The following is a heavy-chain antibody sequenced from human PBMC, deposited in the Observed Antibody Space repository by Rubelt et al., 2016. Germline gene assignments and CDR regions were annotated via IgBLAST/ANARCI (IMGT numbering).Heavy chain of an antibody. J-gene: IGHJ4*02. Sequence: QVHLQESGPGLVKPSGTFSLTCAVSNGSISNSGWWSWVRQPPWKGLEWIGEINHSGGTNYTPSSKSRVTISVDTSKNQFSRNLSAVTSADPAVYDCARRGFRRPDYYPLEYWGQGALVTVSS. CDR2: INHSGGT. D-gene: IGHD1-26*01. CDR1: NGSISNSGW. CDR3: ARRGFRRPDYYPLEY. V-gene: IGHV4-4*02.